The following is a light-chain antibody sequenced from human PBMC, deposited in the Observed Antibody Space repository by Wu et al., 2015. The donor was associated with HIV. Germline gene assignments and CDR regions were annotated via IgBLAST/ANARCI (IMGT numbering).Light chain of an antibody. CDR2: GAS. CDR1: QSVSSK. CDR3: QHYNNWQT. Sequence: EIVLTQSPGTLSLSPGDTATLSCRASQSVSSKLVWYQQRPGQAPRLLIYGASTRATDIPARFSGSGSGTEFTLDISTIQSEDFAVYYCQHYNNWQTFGQGTKVEIK. V-gene: IGKV3-15*01. J-gene: IGKJ1*01.